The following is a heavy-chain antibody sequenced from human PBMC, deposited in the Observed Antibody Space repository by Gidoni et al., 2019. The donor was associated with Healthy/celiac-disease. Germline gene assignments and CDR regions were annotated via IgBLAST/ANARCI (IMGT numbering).Heavy chain of an antibody. CDR1: GFTFSSYE. J-gene: IGHJ5*02. CDR2: ISSSGSTI. V-gene: IGHV3-48*03. D-gene: IGHD5-12*01. CDR3: AAIVATISGSFWFDP. Sequence: EVQLVESGGGLVQPGGSLRLSCAASGFTFSSYEMNWVRQAPGKGLEWVSYISSSGSTIYYADSVKGRFTISRDNAKNSLYLQMNSLRAEDTAVYYCAAIVATISGSFWFDPWGQGTLVTVSS.